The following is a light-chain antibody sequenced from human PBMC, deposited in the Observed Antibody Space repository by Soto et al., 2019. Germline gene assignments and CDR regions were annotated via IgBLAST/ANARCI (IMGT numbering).Light chain of an antibody. CDR2: GAS. CDR1: ESISSHY. CDR3: QNFGDSPFT. V-gene: IGKV3-20*01. Sequence: EVVLMQSPDTLSLSPGERATLSCRASESISSHYIAWYQHTPGQAPRLLIFGASTRATGIPDRFSGSWSGTDFTLTISRLEPEDFAIYYCQNFGDSPFTFGPGTKVDIK. J-gene: IGKJ3*01.